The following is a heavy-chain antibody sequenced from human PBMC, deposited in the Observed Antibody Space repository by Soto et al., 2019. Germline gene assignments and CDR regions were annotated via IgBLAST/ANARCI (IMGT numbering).Heavy chain of an antibody. Sequence: ASVKVSCKASGYTFTGYYMHWVRQAPGQGLEWMGWINPNSGGTNYAQKFQGRVTMTRDTSISTAYMELSRLRSDDTAVYYCARVDIVVVPAAIYYGMGVWGQGTTVTVSS. CDR3: ARVDIVVVPAAIYYGMGV. D-gene: IGHD2-2*01. V-gene: IGHV1-2*02. CDR1: GYTFTGYY. J-gene: IGHJ6*02. CDR2: INPNSGGT.